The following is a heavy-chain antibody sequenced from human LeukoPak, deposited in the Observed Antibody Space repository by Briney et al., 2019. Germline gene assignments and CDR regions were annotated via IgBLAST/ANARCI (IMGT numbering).Heavy chain of an antibody. Sequence: SETLSLTCAVSGGSFSGYYWSWIRQPPGKGLEWIGEINHSESTNYSPSLKSRVTISVDTSKNQFSLKLSSVTAADTAVYYCARGVRLVTIFGVGLLDYWGQGTLVTVSS. V-gene: IGHV4-34*01. CDR1: GGSFSGYY. J-gene: IGHJ4*02. CDR2: INHSEST. D-gene: IGHD3-3*01. CDR3: ARGVRLVTIFGVGLLDY.